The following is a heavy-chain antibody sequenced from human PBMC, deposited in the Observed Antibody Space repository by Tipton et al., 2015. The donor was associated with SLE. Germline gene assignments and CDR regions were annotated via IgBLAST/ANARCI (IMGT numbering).Heavy chain of an antibody. D-gene: IGHD3-10*01. CDR2: IWYDGSNK. CDR3: AGASWSYGFFDY. Sequence: QLVQSGGGVVQPGRSLRLSCEASGFSFSYYDIHWVRQAPGKGLEWVAIIWYDGSNKYYAESVRGRFTIFRDNSKNTLYLQMNSLRADDTAMYYYAGASWSYGFFDYWGQGTLVTVSS. V-gene: IGHV3-33*01. J-gene: IGHJ4*02. CDR1: GFSFSYYD.